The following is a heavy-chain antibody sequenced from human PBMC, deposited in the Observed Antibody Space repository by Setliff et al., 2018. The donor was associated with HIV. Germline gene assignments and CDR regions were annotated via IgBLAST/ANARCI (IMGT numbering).Heavy chain of an antibody. Sequence: SETLSLTCTVSGVSTSIHYWVWIRQPAGRGLEWIGRIHTSDTTRYNPSLQSRVTMTRDTSINTAFMELNSLRSDDTAVYYCARLFYDYWSGFYSGDYWGQGTLVTVSS. CDR3: ARLFYDYWSGFYSGDY. J-gene: IGHJ4*02. CDR2: IHTSDTT. CDR1: GVSTSIHY. V-gene: IGHV4-4*07. D-gene: IGHD3-3*01.